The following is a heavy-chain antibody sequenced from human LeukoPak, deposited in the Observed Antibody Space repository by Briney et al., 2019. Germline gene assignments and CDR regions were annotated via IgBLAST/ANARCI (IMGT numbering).Heavy chain of an antibody. V-gene: IGHV4-4*07. CDR3: ARVSLVRGAPDYYFDY. D-gene: IGHD3-10*01. J-gene: IGHJ4*02. CDR1: GDSISNYY. CDR2: IYTSGST. Sequence: SETLFLTCTVSGDSISNYYWSWIRQPAGKGLEWIGRIYTSGSTNYNPSLKSRVTMSVDTSKNQFSLKLSSVTAADTAVYYCARVSLVRGAPDYYFDYWGQGTLVTVSS.